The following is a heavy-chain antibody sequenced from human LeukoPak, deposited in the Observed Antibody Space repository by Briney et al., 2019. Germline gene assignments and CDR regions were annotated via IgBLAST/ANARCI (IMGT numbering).Heavy chain of an antibody. J-gene: IGHJ4*02. V-gene: IGHV1-2*02. CDR1: GYTFTDYY. CDR2: INPNTDGT. Sequence: ASVKVSCKASGYTFTDYYLHWGRQAPRQGLEWMGWINPNTDGTNYAQRFQGRVTMTRDTSISTAYMELSSLRSDDTALYYCGSGGHWGCPDYWGRGTLVTVSS. CDR3: GSGGHWGCPDY. D-gene: IGHD7-27*01.